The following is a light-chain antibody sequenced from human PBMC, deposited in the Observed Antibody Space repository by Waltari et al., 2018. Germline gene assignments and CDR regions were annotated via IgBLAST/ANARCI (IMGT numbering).Light chain of an antibody. CDR3: QQYTYWPPGT. J-gene: IGKJ1*01. CDR1: QSVGSN. Sequence: ETVMTQSPATLSVSPGERVSLSCRASQSVGSNLAWYQQRPGQAPRLLISGASTRDTGIPARFSGSGSGTEFTLTISSLQSEDFAVYYCQQYTYWPPGTFGQGTKVEIK. V-gene: IGKV3-15*01. CDR2: GAS.